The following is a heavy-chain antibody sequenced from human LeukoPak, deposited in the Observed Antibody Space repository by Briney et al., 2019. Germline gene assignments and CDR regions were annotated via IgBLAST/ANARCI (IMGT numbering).Heavy chain of an antibody. CDR2: IRSSRSRI. CDR3: ARDFLPPRGGNGI. J-gene: IGHJ3*02. V-gene: IGHV3-21*01. D-gene: IGHD4-23*01. CDR1: GFTFSSYS. Sequence: GRSLRLSCAASGFTFSSYSMNWVRQALGKGLGWVSSIRSSRSRIHYADSVKRRLTISRDNAKTSQYLQMISRRAEDTAVYYCARDFLPPRGGNGIWGQGTMVTVSS.